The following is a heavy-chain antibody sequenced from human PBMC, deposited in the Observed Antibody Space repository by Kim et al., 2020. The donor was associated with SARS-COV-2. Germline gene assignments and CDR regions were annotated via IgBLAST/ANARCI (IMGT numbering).Heavy chain of an antibody. CDR3: ARRGALRSSIAARTFD. J-gene: IGHJ4*01. CDR1: GGSISSSSYY. CDR2: IYFSGST. D-gene: IGHD6-6*01. Sequence: SETLSLTCTVSGGSISSSSYYWGWIRQPPGRGLEWIGTIYFSGSTYYNPSLKSRVTISVDTSKNQFSLKLSSVTAADTAVYYCARRGALRSSIAARTFD. V-gene: IGHV4-39*01.